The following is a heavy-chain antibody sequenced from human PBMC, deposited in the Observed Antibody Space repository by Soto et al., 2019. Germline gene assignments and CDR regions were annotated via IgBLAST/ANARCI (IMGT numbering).Heavy chain of an antibody. CDR3: ARDMADGYNSDAFDI. CDR2: IIPIFGTA. Sequence: QVQRVQSGAEVKKPGSSVKVSCKASGGTFSSYAISWVRQAPGQGLEWMGGIIPIFGTANYAQKFQGRVTITADESTSTAYMALSSLRSENTAVYYCARDMADGYNSDAFDIWGQGTMVTVSS. D-gene: IGHD5-12*01. V-gene: IGHV1-69*01. CDR1: GGTFSSYA. J-gene: IGHJ3*02.